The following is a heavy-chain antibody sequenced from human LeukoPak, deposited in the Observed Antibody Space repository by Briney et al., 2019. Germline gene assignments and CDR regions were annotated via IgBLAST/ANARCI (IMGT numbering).Heavy chain of an antibody. J-gene: IGHJ5*02. CDR1: GYTFTSYD. Sequence: GASVKVSCKASGYTFTSYDINWVRQATGQGLGWMGWMNPNSGKTGYAQKFQGRVTMTRNTSISTAYMELSSLRSEDTAVYYCARSGVQKFPNWFDPWGQGTLVTVSS. CDR3: ARSGVQKFPNWFDP. CDR2: MNPNSGKT. D-gene: IGHD3-10*01. V-gene: IGHV1-8*01.